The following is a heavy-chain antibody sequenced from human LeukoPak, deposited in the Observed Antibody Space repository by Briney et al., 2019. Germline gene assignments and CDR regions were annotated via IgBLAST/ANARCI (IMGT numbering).Heavy chain of an antibody. CDR1: GFTFRSYS. Sequence: GGSLRLSCVASGFTFRSYSMNWVRQAPGKGLEWVSSISSSSSYIYYADSVKGRFTISRDNAKNSLYLQMNSLRAEDTAVYYCARSRGMATAPGYWGQGTLVTVSS. D-gene: IGHD5-24*01. CDR3: ARSRGMATAPGY. V-gene: IGHV3-21*01. J-gene: IGHJ4*02. CDR2: ISSSSSYI.